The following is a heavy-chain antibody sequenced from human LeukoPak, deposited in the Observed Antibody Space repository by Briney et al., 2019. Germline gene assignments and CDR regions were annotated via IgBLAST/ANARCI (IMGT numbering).Heavy chain of an antibody. CDR2: IYYSGST. D-gene: IGHD3-3*01. J-gene: IGHJ5*02. Sequence: SETLSLTCTVSGGSISSSSYYWGWIRQPPGKGLEWIGSIYYSGSTYYNPSLKSRVTISADSSKNQFSLKLSSVTAADTAVYYCAKNGQSGFSFDPWGQGTLVTVSS. V-gene: IGHV4-39*07. CDR3: AKNGQSGFSFDP. CDR1: GGSISSSSYY.